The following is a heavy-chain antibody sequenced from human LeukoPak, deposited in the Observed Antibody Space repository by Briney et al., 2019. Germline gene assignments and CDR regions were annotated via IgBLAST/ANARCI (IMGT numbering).Heavy chain of an antibody. D-gene: IGHD3-16*02. CDR2: INPNSGAT. V-gene: IGHV1-2*02. J-gene: IGHJ3*02. CDR1: GYTFTSYD. Sequence: GASVKVSCKASGYTFTSYDINWVRQATGQGLEWMGWINPNSGATNYAQKFQGGVTMTRDTSISTAYMELSRLRSDDTAVYYCARDSDPGYYDYVWGSYRPDAFDIWGQGTMVTVSS. CDR3: ARDSDPGYYDYVWGSYRPDAFDI.